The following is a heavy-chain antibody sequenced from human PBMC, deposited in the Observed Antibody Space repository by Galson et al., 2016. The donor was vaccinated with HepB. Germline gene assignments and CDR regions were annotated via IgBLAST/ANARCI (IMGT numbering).Heavy chain of an antibody. V-gene: IGHV4-4*07. CDR3: ARDRPDYGDYFDY. J-gene: IGHJ4*02. D-gene: IGHD4-17*01. CDR1: GGSITAYS. Sequence: SETLSLTCTVSGGSITAYSCSWIRQPAGKGLEWIGLIYTSGSTNYNPSLKSRVTMSVDTSKNQFPLKLSSVTAADTAVYYCARDRPDYGDYFDYWGQGTLVTVSS. CDR2: IYTSGST.